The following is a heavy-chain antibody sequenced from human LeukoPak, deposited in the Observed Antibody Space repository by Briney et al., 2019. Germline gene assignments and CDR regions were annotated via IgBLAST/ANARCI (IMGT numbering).Heavy chain of an antibody. J-gene: IGHJ5*02. CDR2: ISWNSGSI. CDR1: GFTFDDYA. D-gene: IGHD3-9*01. CDR3: ARDYTGYFP. Sequence: GGSLRLSCAASGFTFDDYAMHWVRQAPGKGLEWVSGISWNSGSIGYADSVKGRFTISRDNAKNSLYLQMNSLRAEDTAVYYCARDYTGYFPWGQGTLVIVSS. V-gene: IGHV3-9*01.